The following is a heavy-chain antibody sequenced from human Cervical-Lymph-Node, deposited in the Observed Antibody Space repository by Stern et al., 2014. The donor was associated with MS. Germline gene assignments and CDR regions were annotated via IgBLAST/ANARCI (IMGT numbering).Heavy chain of an antibody. CDR3: ARGELKEGLVRGMDV. CDR2: IIPIFGTA. CDR1: GGTFSSYA. V-gene: IGHV1-69*01. J-gene: IGHJ6*02. Sequence: VQLVESGGEGKKPGSSVKVSCKASGGTFSSYAISWVRQAPGQGLEWMGGIIPIFGTANYAQKFHGRVTITADESTSTAYMELSSLRSEDTAVYYCARGELKEGLVRGMDVWGQGTTVTVSS. D-gene: IGHD1-26*01.